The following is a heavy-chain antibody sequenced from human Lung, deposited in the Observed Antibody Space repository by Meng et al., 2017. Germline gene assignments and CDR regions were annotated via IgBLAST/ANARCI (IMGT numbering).Heavy chain of an antibody. CDR2: ISSTGDST. V-gene: IGHV3-23*01. CDR3: AKEAAMAS. CDR1: GFTFTAFS. J-gene: IGHJ5*02. D-gene: IGHD5-18*01. Sequence: EWLLMGSGGGLVQPGRSLRPSFAAPGFTFTAFSMTWVRQAPGKGLEWVSTISSTGDSTFYPDSVKGRFIVSRDNSKNTLYLQMNSLRAEDTAIYYCAKEAAMASWGQGTLVTVSS.